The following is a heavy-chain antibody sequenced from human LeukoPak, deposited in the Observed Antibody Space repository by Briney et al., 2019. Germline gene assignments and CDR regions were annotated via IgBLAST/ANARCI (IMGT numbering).Heavy chain of an antibody. V-gene: IGHV3-23*01. CDR2: ISNNGGYT. CDR3: AKQLGYCSDGSCYFPY. Sequence: GGSLRLSCAASGFTVRNKFMYWVRQAPGKGLEWVSAISNNGGYTYYADSVQGRFTISRDNSKSTLCLQMNSLRAEDTAVYYCAKQLGYCSDGSCYFPYWGQGTLVTVSS. D-gene: IGHD2-15*01. CDR1: GFTVRNKF. J-gene: IGHJ4*02.